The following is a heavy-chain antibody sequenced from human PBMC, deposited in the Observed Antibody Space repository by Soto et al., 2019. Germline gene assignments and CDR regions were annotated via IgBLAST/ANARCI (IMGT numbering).Heavy chain of an antibody. CDR1: GGTFSSYT. CDR2: IIPILGIA. CDR3: ARDREYDFWSGYYPEDYYYYMDV. Sequence: SVKVSCKASGGTFSSYTISWVRQAPVQGLEWMGRIIPILGIANYTQKFQGRVTITADKSTSTAYMELSSLRSEDTAVYYCARDREYDFWSGYYPEDYYYYMDVWGKGTTVTVSS. J-gene: IGHJ6*03. V-gene: IGHV1-69*04. D-gene: IGHD3-3*01.